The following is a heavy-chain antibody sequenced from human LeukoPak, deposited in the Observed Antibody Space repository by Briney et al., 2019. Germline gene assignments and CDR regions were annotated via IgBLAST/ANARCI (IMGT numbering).Heavy chain of an antibody. J-gene: IGHJ4*02. CDR2: MNPNSGNT. CDR3: SFTVTTWEGESFDY. V-gene: IGHV1-8*01. Sequence: ASVKVSCKASGYTFTSYDINWVRQATGQGLEWMGWMNPNSGNTGYAQKFQGRVTMTRNTSISTAYMELSSLRSEDTAVYYCSFTVTTWEGESFDYWGQGTLVTVSS. D-gene: IGHD4-17*01. CDR1: GYTFTSYD.